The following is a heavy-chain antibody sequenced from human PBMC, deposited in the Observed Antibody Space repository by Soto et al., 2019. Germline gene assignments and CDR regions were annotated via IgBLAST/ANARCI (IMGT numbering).Heavy chain of an antibody. D-gene: IGHD3-10*01. Sequence: QVQLVQSGAEVKKPGASVKVSCKASGYTFTGYYMHWVRQAPGQGLEWMGWITPNSGGTNYAQKFQGWVTMTSDTSISAAYLELSRLRSDATAVYYCARVNAITMVRGAAFDYWGQGTLVTVSS. CDR1: GYTFTGYY. CDR2: ITPNSGGT. V-gene: IGHV1-2*04. J-gene: IGHJ4*02. CDR3: ARVNAITMVRGAAFDY.